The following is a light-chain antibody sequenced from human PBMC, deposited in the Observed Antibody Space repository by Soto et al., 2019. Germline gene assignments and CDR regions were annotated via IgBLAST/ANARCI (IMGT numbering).Light chain of an antibody. Sequence: QSVLTQPASVSGSPGQSITISCTGTSSDVGGYNYVSWYQQHPGKAPKLMIYDVSNRPSGVSNRFSGSKSGNTASLTISAPQAEDGADYYCSSYTSSSPHVFGTGTRVTAL. CDR1: SSDVGGYNY. J-gene: IGLJ1*01. CDR2: DVS. V-gene: IGLV2-14*01. CDR3: SSYTSSSPHV.